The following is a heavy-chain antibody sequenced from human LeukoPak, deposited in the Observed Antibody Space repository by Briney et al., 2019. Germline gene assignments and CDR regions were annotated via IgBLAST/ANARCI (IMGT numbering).Heavy chain of an antibody. V-gene: IGHV1-8*02. D-gene: IGHD6-19*01. CDR3: ARGGIGIAVAGRGDY. CDR2: MNPNSGNT. Sequence: ASVKVSCKASGYTFTSYGISWVRQATGQGLEWMGWMNPNSGNTGYAQKFQGRVTMTRNTSISTAYMELSSLRSEDTAVYYCARGGIGIAVAGRGDYWGQGTLVTVSS. J-gene: IGHJ4*02. CDR1: GYTFTSYG.